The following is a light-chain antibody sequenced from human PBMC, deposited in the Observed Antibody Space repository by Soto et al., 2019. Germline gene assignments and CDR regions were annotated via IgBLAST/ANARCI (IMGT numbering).Light chain of an antibody. Sequence: EIVLTQSPGTLSLSPGERATLSCRASQTVSSTYLVWYQQKPGQAPRLLIYGASNRAPGLSDRFSGSGSGTDFTLTISRLEPEYFAVYYCHQCGNSWWTFGQGTKVEIK. CDR3: HQCGNSWWT. V-gene: IGKV3-20*01. CDR1: QTVSSTY. CDR2: GAS. J-gene: IGKJ1*01.